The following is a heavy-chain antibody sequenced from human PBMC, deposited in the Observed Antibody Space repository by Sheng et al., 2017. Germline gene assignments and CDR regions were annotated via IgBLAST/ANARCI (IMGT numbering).Heavy chain of an antibody. CDR1: GFSFSTFW. D-gene: IGHD5-12*01. Sequence: EVQLVESGGGLVQPGGSLRLSCAASGFSFSTFWMAWLRQSPGRGLEWVASLRQDAMEVYYVDSVKGRFTISRDNADNLLYLQMNSLGADDTALYYCARLMSWGYFDPWGQGTLVTVSS. CDR3: ARLMSWGYFDP. J-gene: IGHJ5*02. V-gene: IGHV3-7*01. CDR2: LRQDAMEV.